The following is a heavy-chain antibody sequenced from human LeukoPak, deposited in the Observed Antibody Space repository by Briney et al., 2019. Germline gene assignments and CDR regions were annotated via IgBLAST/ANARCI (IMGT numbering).Heavy chain of an antibody. Sequence: GGSLRLSCAASGFTFSSYWMHWVRQAPGKGLVWVSRINSDGSSTSYADSVKGRFTISRDNAKNTLYLQMNSLRAEDTAVYYCAREGDGYNHGTLYFQHWGQGTLVTVSS. J-gene: IGHJ1*01. CDR1: GFTFSSYW. V-gene: IGHV3-74*01. CDR2: INSDGSST. D-gene: IGHD5-24*01. CDR3: AREGDGYNHGTLYFQH.